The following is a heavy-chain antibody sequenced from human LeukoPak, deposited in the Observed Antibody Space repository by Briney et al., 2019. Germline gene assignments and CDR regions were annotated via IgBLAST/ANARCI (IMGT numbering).Heavy chain of an antibody. CDR1: GGSISSYY. J-gene: IGHJ4*02. D-gene: IGHD5-18*01. V-gene: IGHV4-59*08. CDR3: ARHGLDTDNYQAHFDY. Sequence: PSETLSLTCTVSGGSISSYYWSWLRQPPGKGLEWIGYIYYSGSTNYNPSLKSRVTVSVDTSKNQFSLKLSSVTAADTAVYYCARHGLDTDNYQAHFDYWGPGTLVTVSS. CDR2: IYYSGST.